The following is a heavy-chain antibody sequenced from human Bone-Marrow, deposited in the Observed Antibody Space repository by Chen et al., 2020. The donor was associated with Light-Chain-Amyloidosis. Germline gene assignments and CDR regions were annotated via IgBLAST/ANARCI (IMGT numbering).Heavy chain of an antibody. J-gene: IGHJ4*02. Sequence: QVQLQQWGAGLLKPSETLSLTCAVYGGSFSDYYWTWIRQSPGKGLEWIGEINRSGSTNYNPSLKGAVTKSIDTSREQMFLAAGPPFDAATSVYYGATLDRGRTLDSAVTTDYWRQGTLVPGSS. V-gene: IGHV4-34*02. CDR3: ATLDRGRTLDSAVTTDY. CDR1: GGSFSDYY. D-gene: IGHD4-17*01. CDR2: INRSGST.